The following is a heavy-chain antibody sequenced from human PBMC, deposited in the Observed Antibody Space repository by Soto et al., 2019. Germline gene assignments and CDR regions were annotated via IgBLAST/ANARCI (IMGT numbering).Heavy chain of an antibody. CDR2: VSKDGSVK. D-gene: IGHD3-10*01. CDR1: GFALSRHA. V-gene: IGHV3-30-3*01. J-gene: IGHJ4*02. CDR3: VRSRSGAVADSFDL. Sequence: GGSLRLSCEGAGFALSRHALHWVRQAPGKGLEWVAVVSKDGSVKYLIESVKGRFTLSRDNSKNTVYLEMNGLRPEDTGVYYCVRSRSGAVADSFDLWGQGTLVTVS.